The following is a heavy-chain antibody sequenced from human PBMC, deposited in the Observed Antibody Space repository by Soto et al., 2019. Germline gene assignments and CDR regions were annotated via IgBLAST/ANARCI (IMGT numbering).Heavy chain of an antibody. D-gene: IGHD3-10*01. J-gene: IGHJ6*02. V-gene: IGHV3-23*01. CDR3: AKDLVSRVGSMDV. CDR2: VSGSGDST. Sequence: GGSLRLSCAASGFTFSSYAMTWVRQAPGKGLEWVSTVSGSGDSTYYADSVQGRFTISRDNSKNTLYLEMNSLRAGDTAVYYCAKDLVSRVGSMDVWGQGTTVTVSS. CDR1: GFTFSSYA.